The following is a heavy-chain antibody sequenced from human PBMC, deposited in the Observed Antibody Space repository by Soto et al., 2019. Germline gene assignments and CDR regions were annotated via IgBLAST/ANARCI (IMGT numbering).Heavy chain of an antibody. CDR3: AKDRMNGRLLRAMVFDY. Sequence: PGGSLRLSCVASGFTFSSYGMHWVRQAPGKGLEWVAVIAYDGSNKYYADSVKGRFTISRDNSKNTLYLQMNSLRAEDTAVYYCAKDRMNGRLLRAMVFDYWGQGTLVTVSS. D-gene: IGHD5-18*01. CDR2: IAYDGSNK. V-gene: IGHV3-30*18. CDR1: GFTFSSYG. J-gene: IGHJ4*02.